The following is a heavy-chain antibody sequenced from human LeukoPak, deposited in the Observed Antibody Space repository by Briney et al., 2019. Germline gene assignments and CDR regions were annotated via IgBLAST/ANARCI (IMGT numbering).Heavy chain of an antibody. CDR1: GFTVSSNY. D-gene: IGHD4-17*01. J-gene: IGHJ3*02. V-gene: IGHV3-66*04. Sequence: TGGSLRLSCAASGFTVSSNYMSWVRQAPGKGLEWVSVIYSGGSTYYADSVKGRFTISRDNSKNTLYLQMNSLRAEDTAVYYCARPLMTTVTNDAFDIWGRGTMVTVSS. CDR2: IYSGGST. CDR3: ARPLMTTVTNDAFDI.